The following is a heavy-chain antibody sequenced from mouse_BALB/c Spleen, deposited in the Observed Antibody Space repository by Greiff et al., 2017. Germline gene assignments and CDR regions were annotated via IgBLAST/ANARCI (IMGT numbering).Heavy chain of an antibody. Sequence: EVQLVESGGGLVQPGGSLRLSCATSGFTFTDYYMSWVRQPPGKALEWLGFIRNKANGYTTEYSASVKGRFTISRDNSQSILYLQMNTLRAEDSATYYCARDEGLRPLFDYWGQGTTLTVSS. CDR2: IRNKANGYTT. D-gene: IGHD1-2*01. CDR3: ARDEGLRPLFDY. CDR1: GFTFTDYY. J-gene: IGHJ2*01. V-gene: IGHV7-3*02.